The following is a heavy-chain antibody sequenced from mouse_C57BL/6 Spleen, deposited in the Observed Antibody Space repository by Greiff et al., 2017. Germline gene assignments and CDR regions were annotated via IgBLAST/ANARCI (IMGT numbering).Heavy chain of an antibody. CDR3: TRGQQLEDYFDD. CDR1: GFTFSSYA. D-gene: IGHD3-1*01. V-gene: IGHV5-9-1*02. Sequence: EVHLVESGEGLVKPGGSLKLSCAASGFTFSSYAMSWVRQTPEKGLEWVAYISSGGDYIDYADTVQGRFTISRDNARNTLYLQMSSLKSEDTAMYYCTRGQQLEDYFDDWGQGTTLTVST. J-gene: IGHJ2*01. CDR2: ISSGGDYI.